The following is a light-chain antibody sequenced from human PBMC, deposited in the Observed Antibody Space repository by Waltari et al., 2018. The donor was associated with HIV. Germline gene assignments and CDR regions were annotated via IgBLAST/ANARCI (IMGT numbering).Light chain of an antibody. CDR2: EVN. CDR3: GAYAGGNNWV. Sequence: QSALTQPPSASGSLGQSVTVSCTGTSDDIGMFKYVSWYQQHPGNAPKLILFEVNKRPSGVPDRFFGSKSGNSASLIVSGLQADDEADYYCGAYAGGNNWVFGGGTKVTVL. V-gene: IGLV2-8*01. CDR1: SDDIGMFKY. J-gene: IGLJ3*02.